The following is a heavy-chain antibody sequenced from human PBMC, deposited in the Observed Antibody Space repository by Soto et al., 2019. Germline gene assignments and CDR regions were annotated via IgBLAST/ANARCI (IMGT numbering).Heavy chain of an antibody. J-gene: IGHJ6*02. Sequence: GGSLRLSCAASGFAFSSYAMSWVRQAPGKGLEWLSLISGSGRYTDYADSVKGRFTISRDNSKNTLYLQMNSLRVEDTAVYYCAKDPPSERMQPDYGMDVWGQGTMVTVSS. D-gene: IGHD6-13*01. V-gene: IGHV3-23*01. CDR3: AKDPPSERMQPDYGMDV. CDR1: GFAFSSYA. CDR2: ISGSGRYT.